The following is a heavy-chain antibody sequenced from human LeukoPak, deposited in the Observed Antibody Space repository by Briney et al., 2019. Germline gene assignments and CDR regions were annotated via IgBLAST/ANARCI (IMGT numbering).Heavy chain of an antibody. Sequence: GGSLRLSCAASGFTFSSYWMSWVRQAPGTGLEWVANIKQDGSEKYYVGSVKGRFTISRDNAKNSLYLQMNSLRAEDTAVYYCARDRVWGSYRWYYFDYWGQGTLVTVSS. CDR2: IKQDGSEK. V-gene: IGHV3-7*01. D-gene: IGHD3-16*02. CDR1: GFTFSSYW. CDR3: ARDRVWGSYRWYYFDY. J-gene: IGHJ4*02.